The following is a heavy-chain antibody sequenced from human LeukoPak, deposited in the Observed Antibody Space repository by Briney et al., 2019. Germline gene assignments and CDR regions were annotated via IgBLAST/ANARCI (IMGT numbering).Heavy chain of an antibody. V-gene: IGHV3-21*01. J-gene: IGHJ4*02. D-gene: IGHD6-13*01. CDR2: ISSSSSYI. CDR1: GFTFSSYS. CDR3: AREVRIAAAGSDY. Sequence: GGSLRLSCAASGFTFSSYSMNWVRQAPGKGLEWFSSISSSSSYIYYADSVKGRFTISRDNAKNSLYLQMNSLRAEDTAVYYCAREVRIAAAGSDYWGQGTLVTVSS.